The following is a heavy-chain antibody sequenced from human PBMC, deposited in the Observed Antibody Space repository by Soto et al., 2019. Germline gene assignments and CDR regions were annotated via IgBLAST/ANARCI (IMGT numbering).Heavy chain of an antibody. J-gene: IGHJ5*02. V-gene: IGHV4-39*02. CDR2: IYYSGST. CDR3: ARDYYSSSSHWFDA. Sequence: SETLSLTCTVSGGSISSSSYYWGWIRQPPGKGLEWIGSIYYSGSTYYNPSLKSRVTISVDTSKNQFSLKPSSVTAADTAVYYCARDYYSSSSHWFDAWGQGTLVPLSS. CDR1: GGSISSSSYY. D-gene: IGHD6-6*01.